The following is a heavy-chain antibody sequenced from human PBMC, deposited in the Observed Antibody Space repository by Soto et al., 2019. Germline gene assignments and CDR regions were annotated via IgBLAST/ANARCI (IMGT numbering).Heavy chain of an antibody. V-gene: IGHV2-5*02. D-gene: IGHD4-17*01. CDR2: IYWDDDQ. J-gene: IGHJ4*02. Sequence: QSTLKESGPPLVRPAQTLTLTCAFSGFSLTTTSMDVAWIRQPPGKALEWLALIYWDDDQRYRPSLKDRLTISKDASRSRVVLTISNRNPEDTGTYFCAHAGDYDLLSFDHWGPGTLVTVSS. CDR3: AHAGDYDLLSFDH. CDR1: GFSLTTTSMD.